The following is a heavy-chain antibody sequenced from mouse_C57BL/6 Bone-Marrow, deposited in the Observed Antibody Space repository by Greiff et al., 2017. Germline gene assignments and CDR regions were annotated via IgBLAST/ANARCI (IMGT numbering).Heavy chain of an antibody. D-gene: IGHD2-5*01. CDR1: GYTFTSYW. J-gene: IGHJ3*01. V-gene: IGHV1-64*01. CDR2: IHPNSGST. Sequence: QVQLQQPGAELVKPGASVKLSCKASGYTFTSYWMHWVKQRPGQGLEWIGMIHPNSGSTNYNEKFKSKATLTVDKSSSTAYVQLSSLTSEDSAVYYCARMGHYSNCGFAYWGQGTLVTVSA. CDR3: ARMGHYSNCGFAY.